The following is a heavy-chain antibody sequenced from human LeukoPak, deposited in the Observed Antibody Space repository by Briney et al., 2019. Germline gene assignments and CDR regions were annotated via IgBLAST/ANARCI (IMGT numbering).Heavy chain of an antibody. J-gene: IGHJ5*02. CDR3: ARFGDMKYCSGGSCYGTYNWFDP. CDR1: GGTFSSYA. V-gene: IGHV1-69*13. D-gene: IGHD2-15*01. CDR2: IIPIFGTA. Sequence: SVKVSCKASGGTFSSYAISWVRQAPGQGLEWMGGIIPIFGTANYAQKFQGRVTITADESTSTAHMELSSLRSEDTAVYYCARFGDMKYCSGGSCYGTYNWFDPWGQGTLVTVSS.